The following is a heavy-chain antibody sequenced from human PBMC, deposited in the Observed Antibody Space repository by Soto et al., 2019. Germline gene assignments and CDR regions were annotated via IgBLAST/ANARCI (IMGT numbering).Heavy chain of an antibody. D-gene: IGHD1-26*01. J-gene: IGHJ4*02. CDR2: IYYSGST. V-gene: IGHV4-39*01. CDR1: GGSISSSSYY. Sequence: SETLSLTCTVSGGSISSSSYYWGWIRQPPGKGLEWIGSIYYSGSTYYNPSLKSRVTISVDTSKNQFSLKLSSVTAADTAVYYCTNPPYSGSAFEYWGQGTLVTVS. CDR3: TNPPYSGSAFEY.